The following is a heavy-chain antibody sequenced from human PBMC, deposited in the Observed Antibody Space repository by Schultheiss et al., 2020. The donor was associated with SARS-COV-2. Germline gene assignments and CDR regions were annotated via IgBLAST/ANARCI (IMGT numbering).Heavy chain of an antibody. CDR1: GGSISSGGYY. J-gene: IGHJ4*02. CDR2: INHSGST. V-gene: IGHV4-31*03. D-gene: IGHD4-23*01. CDR3: ARVRKDYGGLYYFDY. Sequence: LRLSCTVSGGSISSGGYYWSWIRQHPGKGLEWIGEINHSGSTNYNPSLKSRVTISVDTSKNQFSLKLSSVTAADTAVYYCARVRKDYGGLYYFDYWGQGTLVTVSS.